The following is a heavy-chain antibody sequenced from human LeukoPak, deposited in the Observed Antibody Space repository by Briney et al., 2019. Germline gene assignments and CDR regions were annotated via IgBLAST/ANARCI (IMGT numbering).Heavy chain of an antibody. D-gene: IGHD1-14*01. CDR1: GYTFTGYY. CDR3: ARTYNLRPFDY. V-gene: IGHV1-2*04. CDR2: INPNSGGT. Sequence: ASVTVSCKASGYTFTGYYMHRVRQAPGQGLEWMGWINPNSGGTNYAQKFQGWVTMARDTSISTAYMELSRLRSEDTAVYYCARTYNLRPFDYWGQGTLVTVSS. J-gene: IGHJ4*02.